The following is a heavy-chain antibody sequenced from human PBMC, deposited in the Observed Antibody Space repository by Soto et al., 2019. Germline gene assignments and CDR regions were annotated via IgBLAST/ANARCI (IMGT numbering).Heavy chain of an antibody. CDR2: INHSGST. CDR3: ARGTREGWYFDL. J-gene: IGHJ2*01. Sequence: QVQLQQWGAGLLKPSETLSLTCAVYGGWFRGYYWSWFRKPPGKGLEWIGEINHSGSTNYNPSLKSRVTISVDTSKNQFSLKLSSVTAADTAVYYCARGTREGWYFDLWGRGTPVTVSS. V-gene: IGHV4-34*01. CDR1: GGWFRGYY.